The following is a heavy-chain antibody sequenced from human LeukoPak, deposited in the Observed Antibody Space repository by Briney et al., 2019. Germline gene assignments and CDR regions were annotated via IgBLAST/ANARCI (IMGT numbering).Heavy chain of an antibody. CDR2: IIPIFGTA. Sequence: SVKVSCKASGGTFSSYAISWVRQAPGQGLEWMGGIIPIFGTANYAQKFQGRVTITADESTSTAYTELSSLRSEDTAVYYCASRGDSSGYYPQSEWFDPWGQGTLVTVSS. J-gene: IGHJ5*02. CDR3: ASRGDSSGYYPQSEWFDP. D-gene: IGHD3-22*01. CDR1: GGTFSSYA. V-gene: IGHV1-69*13.